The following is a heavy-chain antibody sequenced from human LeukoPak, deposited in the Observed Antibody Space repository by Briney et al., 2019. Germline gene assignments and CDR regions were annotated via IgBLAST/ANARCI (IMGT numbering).Heavy chain of an antibody. D-gene: IGHD6-19*01. V-gene: IGHV6-1*01. J-gene: IGHJ4*02. CDR3: ARDVGASGGHTFDY. CDR1: GESVSSINGA. CDR2: TYYRSKWYD. Sequence: SQTLSLTCDISGESVSSINGAWNWIRQSPSRGFEWLGRTYYRSKWYDDYADSVKGRMTSSQDTSKNQFSLHVYSVTPEDTAVYYCARDVGASGGHTFDYWGQGTPVTVSS.